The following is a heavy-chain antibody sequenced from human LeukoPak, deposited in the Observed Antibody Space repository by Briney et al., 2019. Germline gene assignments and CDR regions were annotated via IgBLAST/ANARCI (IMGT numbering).Heavy chain of an antibody. Sequence: ASVKVSCKASGYTFTSYDINWVRQATGQGLEWMGWMNPNSGNTGYAQKFQGRVTITRNTSISTTYMELSSLRSEDTAVYYCARVGLHYGDYAGYYYYYMDVWGKGTTVTVSS. D-gene: IGHD4-17*01. V-gene: IGHV1-8*03. CDR2: MNPNSGNT. J-gene: IGHJ6*03. CDR3: ARVGLHYGDYAGYYYYYMDV. CDR1: GYTFTSYD.